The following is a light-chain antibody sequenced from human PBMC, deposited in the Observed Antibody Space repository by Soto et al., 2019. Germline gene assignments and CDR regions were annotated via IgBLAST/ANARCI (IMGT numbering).Light chain of an antibody. CDR1: QSVSSY. V-gene: IGKV3-15*01. CDR2: SAS. CDR3: QQYGSSLGVT. J-gene: IGKJ4*01. Sequence: EIVMTQSPATLSVSPGERATLSCRASQSVSSYLAWYQRKPGQAPRLLIYSASTRATGIPARFSGSGSETDFTLTISGLQSEDSAVYFCQQYGSSLGVTFGGGTKVDIK.